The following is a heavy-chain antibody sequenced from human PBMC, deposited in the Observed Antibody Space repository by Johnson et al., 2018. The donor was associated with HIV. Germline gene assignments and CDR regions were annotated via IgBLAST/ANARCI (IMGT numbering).Heavy chain of an antibody. CDR3: TTSDGGGDCYEPDAFDI. CDR2: IKSKTDGGTT. CDR1: GFTFSNAW. J-gene: IGHJ3*02. D-gene: IGHD2-21*02. Sequence: VQLVESGGGLVKPGGSLRLSCAASGFTFSNAWMSWVRQAPGKGLEWVGRIKSKTDGGTTDYAAPVKGRFTISRDDSKNTMYLQMNSLKTEDTAVYYCTTSDGGGDCYEPDAFDIWRQGTMVTVSS. V-gene: IGHV3-15*01.